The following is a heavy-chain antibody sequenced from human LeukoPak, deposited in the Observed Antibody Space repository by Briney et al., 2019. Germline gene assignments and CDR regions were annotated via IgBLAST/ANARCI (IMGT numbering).Heavy chain of an antibody. CDR2: IDPDSGGT. Sequence: ASVKVSCKASGYTFTGYYMHWVRQAPGQGLEWIGRIDPDSGGTNYAPKFQGRVTMTRDTSISTAYMELSRLRSDDTAVYYCATPGYCSSTSCSNWFDPWGQGTLVTVSS. CDR3: ATPGYCSSTSCSNWFDP. V-gene: IGHV1-2*06. J-gene: IGHJ5*02. D-gene: IGHD2-2*01. CDR1: GYTFTGYY.